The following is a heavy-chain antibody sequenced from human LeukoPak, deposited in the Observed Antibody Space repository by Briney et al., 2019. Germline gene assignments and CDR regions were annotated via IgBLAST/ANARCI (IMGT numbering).Heavy chain of an antibody. D-gene: IGHD5-18*01. CDR2: IYYSGST. CDR3: ARGRKGRGYSYGTDY. V-gene: IGHV4-39*01. Sequence: SETLSLTCTVSGGSISSSSYYWGWIRQPPGKGLEWIGSIYYSGSTYYNPSLKSRVTISVDTSKNQFSLKLSSVTAADTAVYYCARGRKGRGYSYGTDYWGQGTLVTVSS. J-gene: IGHJ4*02. CDR1: GGSISSSSYY.